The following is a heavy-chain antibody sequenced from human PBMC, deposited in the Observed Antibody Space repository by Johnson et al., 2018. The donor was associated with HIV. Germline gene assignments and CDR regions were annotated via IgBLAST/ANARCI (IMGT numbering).Heavy chain of an antibody. D-gene: IGHD3-9*01. V-gene: IGHV3-30-3*01. CDR2: ISYDGSNK. CDR3: ARGKSYDIYPAFDI. Sequence: QVQLVESGGGVVQPGRSLRLSCAASGFTFSSYAMHWVRQAPGKGLEWVAVISYDGSNKYYADSVKGRFTISRDNSKNTLYLQMNSRRAEDTDVYYCARGKSYDIYPAFDIWGQGTMVTVSS. CDR1: GFTFSSYA. J-gene: IGHJ3*02.